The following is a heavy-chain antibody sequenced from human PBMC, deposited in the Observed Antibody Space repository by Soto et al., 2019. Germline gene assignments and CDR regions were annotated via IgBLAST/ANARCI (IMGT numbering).Heavy chain of an antibody. Sequence: ASVKVSCKASGYTFTSYAMHWVRQAPGQRLEWMGWINAGNGNTKYSQKFQGRVTITRDTSASTAYMELSSLRSEDTAVYYCAREGRFLEWLLSYYYYGMDVWGQGTTVTVPS. CDR1: GYTFTSYA. CDR3: AREGRFLEWLLSYYYYGMDV. J-gene: IGHJ6*02. CDR2: INAGNGNT. D-gene: IGHD3-3*01. V-gene: IGHV1-3*01.